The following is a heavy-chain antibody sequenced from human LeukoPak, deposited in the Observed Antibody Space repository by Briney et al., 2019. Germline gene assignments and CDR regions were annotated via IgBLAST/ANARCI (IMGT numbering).Heavy chain of an antibody. CDR1: GGSISSYY. CDR2: IYYSGST. J-gene: IGHJ4*02. CDR3: ARVYSGYVEYFDY. Sequence: SETLSLTCAVSGGSISSYYWSWIRQPPGKGLEWIGYIYYSGSTNYNPSLKSRVTISVDTSKNQFSLKLSSVTAADTAVYYCARVYSGYVEYFDYWGQGTLVTVSS. D-gene: IGHD5-12*01. V-gene: IGHV4-59*01.